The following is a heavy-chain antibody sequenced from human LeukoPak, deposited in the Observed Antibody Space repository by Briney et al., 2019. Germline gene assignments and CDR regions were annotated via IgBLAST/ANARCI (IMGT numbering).Heavy chain of an antibody. Sequence: PGRSLRLSCAASGFTFDDYAMHWVRQAPGKGLEWVSGISWNSGSIGYADSVKGRFTISRDNAKNSLYLQMNSLRAEDTALYYCAKDLSYGDYEGFDYWGQGTLVTVSS. CDR3: AKDLSYGDYEGFDY. D-gene: IGHD4-17*01. CDR1: GFTFDDYA. CDR2: ISWNSGSI. J-gene: IGHJ4*02. V-gene: IGHV3-9*01.